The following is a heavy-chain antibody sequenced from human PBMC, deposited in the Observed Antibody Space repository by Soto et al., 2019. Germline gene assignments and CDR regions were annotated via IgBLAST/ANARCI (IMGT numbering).Heavy chain of an antibody. CDR2: ISSSSSYI. J-gene: IGHJ6*03. Sequence: GGSLRLSCAASGFTFSSYSMNWVRQAPGKGLEWVSSISSSSSYIYYADSVKGRFTISRDNAKNSLYLQMNSLRAEDTAVYYCAREGGDCSSTSCYVMVAANHYYYYYYMDVWGKGTTVTVSS. D-gene: IGHD2-2*01. CDR1: GFTFSSYS. V-gene: IGHV3-21*01. CDR3: AREGGDCSSTSCYVMVAANHYYYYYYMDV.